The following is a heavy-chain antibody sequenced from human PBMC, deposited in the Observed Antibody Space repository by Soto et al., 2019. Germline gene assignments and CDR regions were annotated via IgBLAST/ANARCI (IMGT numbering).Heavy chain of an antibody. CDR3: ARDLRATGYYYYYGMDV. V-gene: IGHV4-31*03. D-gene: IGHD5-12*01. CDR1: GGSISSGGYY. J-gene: IGHJ6*02. Sequence: SETLSLTCTVSGGSISSGGYYWSWIRQHPGKGLEWIGYIYYSGSTYYNPSLKSRVTISVDTPKNQLSLKLSSVTAADTAVYYCARDLRATGYYYYYGMDVWGQGTTVTVSS. CDR2: IYYSGST.